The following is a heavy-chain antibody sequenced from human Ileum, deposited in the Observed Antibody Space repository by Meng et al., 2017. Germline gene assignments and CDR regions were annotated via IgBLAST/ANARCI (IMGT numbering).Heavy chain of an antibody. D-gene: IGHD7-27*01. CDR2: TYYRSRWYN. CDR1: GDSVASDTGA. CDR3: AGKDWGEGLDF. J-gene: IGHJ4*02. V-gene: IGHV6-1*01. Sequence: VRLQQSGPGLVKPSQTLSPTCAIPGDSVASDTGAWNWIRQSPSRGLEWLGRTYYRSRWYNNYAVSVKSRITINPDTSKNQFSLQLNSVTPDDTAVYYCAGKDWGEGLDFWDQGTLVTVSS.